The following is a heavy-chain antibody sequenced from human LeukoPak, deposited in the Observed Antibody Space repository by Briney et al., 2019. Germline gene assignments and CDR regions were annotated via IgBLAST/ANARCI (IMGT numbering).Heavy chain of an antibody. J-gene: IGHJ4*02. V-gene: IGHV6-1*01. CDR1: GDSFTSNSAA. Sequence: SQTLSLTCAISGDSFTSNSAAWNWNRQSPSRGLEWLGRTYYRSKWYNDYAASVKGRMTFSPDASKNQFSLQLNSVTPEDTAVYYCAGSPRGSYPDSWGQGTLVTVSS. CDR3: AGSPRGSYPDS. D-gene: IGHD1-26*01. CDR2: TYYRSKWYN.